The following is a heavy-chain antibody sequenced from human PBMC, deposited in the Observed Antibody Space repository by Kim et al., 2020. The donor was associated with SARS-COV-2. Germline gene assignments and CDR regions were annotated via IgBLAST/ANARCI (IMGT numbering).Heavy chain of an antibody. Sequence: SETLSLTCAVYGGSFSGYYWSWIRQPPGKGLEWIGEINHSGRTNYNPSLKSRVTISVDTSKNQFSLKLSSVTAADTAVYYCARGSYYYDSSGYYPDKYRTLPFDYWGQGTLVTVSS. CDR2: INHSGRT. V-gene: IGHV4-34*01. D-gene: IGHD3-22*01. CDR3: ARGSYYYDSSGYYPDKYRTLPFDY. CDR1: GGSFSGYY. J-gene: IGHJ4*02.